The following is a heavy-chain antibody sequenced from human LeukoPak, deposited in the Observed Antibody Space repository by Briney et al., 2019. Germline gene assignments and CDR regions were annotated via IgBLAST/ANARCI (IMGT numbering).Heavy chain of an antibody. CDR2: ISTDGNNT. CDR1: GFTFSAYW. V-gene: IGHV3-74*01. Sequence: GGSLRLSCAASGFTFSAYWMHWVRQVPGKGLVWVSRISTDGNNTNYADSVKGRFTISRDNAKNTLYLQMNSLRAEDTAVYYFVREYTSSSGRSFDYWGQGTLVTVSS. D-gene: IGHD6-6*01. J-gene: IGHJ4*02. CDR3: VREYTSSSGRSFDY.